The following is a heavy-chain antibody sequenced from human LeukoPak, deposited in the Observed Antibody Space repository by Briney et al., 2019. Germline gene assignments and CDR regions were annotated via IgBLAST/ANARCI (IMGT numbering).Heavy chain of an antibody. CDR2: IYYSGST. J-gene: IGHJ3*02. CDR1: GGSISSGGYY. V-gene: IGHV4-31*03. Sequence: PSQTLSLTRTVSGGSISSGGYYWSWIRQHPGKGLEWIGYIYYSGSTYCNPSLKSRVTISVDTSKNQFSLKLSSVTAADTAVYYCARDSSGWGNDAFDIWGQGTMVTVSS. CDR3: ARDSSGWGNDAFDI. D-gene: IGHD6-19*01.